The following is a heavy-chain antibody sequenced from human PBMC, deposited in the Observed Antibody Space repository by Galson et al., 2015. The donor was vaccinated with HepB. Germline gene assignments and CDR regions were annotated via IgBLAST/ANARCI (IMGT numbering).Heavy chain of an antibody. CDR1: GFIFSTFA. J-gene: IGHJ4*02. Sequence: SLRLSCAASGFIFSTFATRWVRQAPGKGLEWVSASSGSGYSTDYADSVKGRFTISRDNSKNTLYLQMINLRAEDTAVYYCAKEGGHSYGYSAFDYWGQGTLVTVSS. V-gene: IGHV3-23*01. CDR3: AKEGGHSYGYSAFDY. D-gene: IGHD5-18*01. CDR2: SSGSGYST.